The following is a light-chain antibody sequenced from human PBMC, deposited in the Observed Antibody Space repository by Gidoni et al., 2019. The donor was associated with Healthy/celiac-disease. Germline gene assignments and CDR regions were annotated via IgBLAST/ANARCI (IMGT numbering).Light chain of an antibody. CDR1: QSVLYSSNNKNY. V-gene: IGKV4-1*01. Sequence: DIVLTQSPDFLAVSLGERATIHCKSSQSVLYSSNNKNYLAWYQQKPGQPPKLLIYWASTRESGVPDRFSGSGSGTDFTLTISSLQAEDVAVYYCQQYYSTPPWTFGQGTKVEIK. J-gene: IGKJ1*01. CDR2: WAS. CDR3: QQYYSTPPWT.